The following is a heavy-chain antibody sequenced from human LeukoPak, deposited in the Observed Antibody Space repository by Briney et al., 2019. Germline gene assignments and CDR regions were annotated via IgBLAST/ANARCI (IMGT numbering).Heavy chain of an antibody. CDR2: ISAHNGDT. Sequence: PWASVKVSCKPSGYTFTSYVITWVRQAPGQGLEWMGCISAHNGDTNYAPKLQGRVTMTTDTSTSTAYMELRSLRSDDTATYYCARNYEYIWGSYHHMFNDYWGQGTLVTVSS. V-gene: IGHV1-18*01. CDR1: GYTFTSYV. CDR3: ARNYEYIWGSYHHMFNDY. J-gene: IGHJ4*02. D-gene: IGHD3-16*02.